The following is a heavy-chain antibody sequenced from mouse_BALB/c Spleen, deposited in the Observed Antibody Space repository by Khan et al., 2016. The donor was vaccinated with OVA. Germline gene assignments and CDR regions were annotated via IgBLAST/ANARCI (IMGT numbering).Heavy chain of an antibody. V-gene: IGHV5-6*01. J-gene: IGHJ4*01. CDR3: TRVITTTTGDYYAMDY. D-gene: IGHD1-2*01. CDR2: IRSAGTYT. CDR1: GFIFSSYG. Sequence: EVELVESGGDLVNPGGSLKLSCAASGFIFSSYGMSWVRQTPDKRLEWVATIRSAGTYTYYPDSVQGRFTISRDNAKNTLSLQMSSLKSEDTAMYYCTRVITTTTGDYYAMDYWGQGTSVTVSS.